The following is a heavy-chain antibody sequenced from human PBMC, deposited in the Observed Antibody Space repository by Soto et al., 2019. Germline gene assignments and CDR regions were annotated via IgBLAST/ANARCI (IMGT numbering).Heavy chain of an antibody. V-gene: IGHV4-30-2*01. CDR1: GGSITSGGFS. D-gene: IGHD2-15*01. CDR3: AKECGGTCLDAFDV. Sequence: QVQLKESGSGLVKPAQTLSLTCTVSGGSITSGGFSWSWIRQPPGKGLEWIGYVHHTGNTDYHPSLGSRVTISLDRSRNLFSLNLTSVTAADTATYYCAKECGGTCLDAFDVWGPGTTVIVSS. CDR2: VHHTGNT. J-gene: IGHJ3*01.